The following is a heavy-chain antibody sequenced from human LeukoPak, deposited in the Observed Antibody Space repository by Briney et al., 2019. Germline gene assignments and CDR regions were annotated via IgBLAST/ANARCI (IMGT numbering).Heavy chain of an antibody. Sequence: AGGSLRLSCAASEFIFSRYAMHWVRQAPGKGLEWVATMSYDDTNEYYADSVAGRFTISRDNSKNTLYLQMNSLRPDDTAVYYCARDRRDGNNLAFHFDYWGQGTLVTVSS. J-gene: IGHJ4*02. V-gene: IGHV3-30*04. CDR2: MSYDDTNE. CDR1: EFIFSRYA. CDR3: ARDRRDGNNLAFHFDY. D-gene: IGHD5-24*01.